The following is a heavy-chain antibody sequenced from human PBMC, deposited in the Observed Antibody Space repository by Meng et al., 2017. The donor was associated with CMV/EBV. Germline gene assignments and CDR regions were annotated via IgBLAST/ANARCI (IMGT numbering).Heavy chain of an antibody. CDR3: AAENKVEYCSSTSCYTKQDVDV. CDR2: IIPIFGTA. D-gene: IGHD2-2*02. V-gene: IGHV1-69*05. J-gene: IGHJ6*02. Sequence: SVKVSCKASGGTFSSYAISWVRQAPGQGREWMGGIIPIFGTANYAQKFQGRVTITTDESTSTAYMELGSLRSEDTAVYYCAAENKVEYCSSTSCYTKQDVDVWGQGTTVTVSS. CDR1: GGTFSSYA.